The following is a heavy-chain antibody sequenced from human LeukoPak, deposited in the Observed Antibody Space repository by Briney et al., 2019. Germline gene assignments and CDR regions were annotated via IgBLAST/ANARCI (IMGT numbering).Heavy chain of an antibody. CDR2: MFTSGNT. J-gene: IGHJ3*01. V-gene: IGHV4-4*07. CDR1: GGSISPYY. CDR3: ARSRCYNCAFDV. D-gene: IGHD2-2*02. Sequence: PSETLSLTCTVSGGSISPYYWSWIRQPAGKGLEWIGRMFTSGNTNYSSSLKSRVTMSVDTSKNQFSLKLISVTAADTAVYYCARSRCYNCAFDVWGQGTMVTVSS.